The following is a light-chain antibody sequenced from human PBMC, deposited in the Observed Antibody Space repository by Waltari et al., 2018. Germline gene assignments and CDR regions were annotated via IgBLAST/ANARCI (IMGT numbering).Light chain of an antibody. V-gene: IGLV2-11*01. CDR1: SSDVGGYDY. Sequence: QSALTQPRSVSGSPGQSVTIPCTGTSSDVGGYDYVSWFQQHPGKVPKLMIYDVTKRPSGVPDRFSGSKSANTASLTISGLQAEDEADYYCYSYAGNYIWMFGGGTKLTVL. CDR3: YSYAGNYIWM. J-gene: IGLJ3*02. CDR2: DVT.